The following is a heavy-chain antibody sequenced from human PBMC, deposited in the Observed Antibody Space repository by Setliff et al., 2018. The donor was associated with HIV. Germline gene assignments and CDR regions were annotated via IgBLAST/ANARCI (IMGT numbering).Heavy chain of an antibody. CDR2: ISPYIGHT. Sequence: ASVKVSCKASGYTFTSYGISWVRQAPGHGLEWMGWISPYIGHTNYAQNFQDRVTMTIDTSTSRAYMELRSLRSDDTAVYFCARLGSGWSDSYYYAMDVWGQGTTVTVSS. J-gene: IGHJ6*02. CDR1: GYTFTSYG. CDR3: ARLGSGWSDSYYYAMDV. V-gene: IGHV1-18*01. D-gene: IGHD6-19*01.